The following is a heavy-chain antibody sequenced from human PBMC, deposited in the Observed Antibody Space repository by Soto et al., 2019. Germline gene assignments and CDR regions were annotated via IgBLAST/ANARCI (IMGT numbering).Heavy chain of an antibody. CDR1: GGTFSSYA. D-gene: IGHD3-22*01. CDR2: IIPIFGTA. Sequence: ASVKVSCKASGGTFSSYAISWVRQAPGQGLEWMGGIIPIFGTANYAQKFQGRVTITADESTSTAYMELSSLRSEDTAVYYCARAPYDSSGYYYYYFDYWGQGTLVTVSS. CDR3: ARAPYDSSGYYYYYFDY. V-gene: IGHV1-69*13. J-gene: IGHJ4*02.